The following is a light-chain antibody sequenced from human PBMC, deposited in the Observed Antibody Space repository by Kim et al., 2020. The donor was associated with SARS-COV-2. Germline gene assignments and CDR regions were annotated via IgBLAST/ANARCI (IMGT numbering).Light chain of an antibody. Sequence: PGESAPLSGRASHSIDINLAWYQQTPGQPPRLLIYDAAIRAAGIPDRFSGSGSGTDFTLTIGSLAPEDFAVYYCQQHGKWPPALTFGGGTKVDIK. V-gene: IGKV3-11*01. CDR2: DAA. CDR3: QQHGKWPPALT. CDR1: HSIDIN. J-gene: IGKJ4*01.